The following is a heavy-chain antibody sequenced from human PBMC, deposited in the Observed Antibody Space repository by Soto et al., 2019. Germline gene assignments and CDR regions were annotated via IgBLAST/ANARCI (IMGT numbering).Heavy chain of an antibody. V-gene: IGHV4-34*01. J-gene: IGHJ4*02. CDR1: GGSFSGYY. CDR3: ARVRYCSGGSCFDY. D-gene: IGHD2-15*01. CDR2: INHSGST. Sequence: SETLSLACAVYGGSFSGYYWSWIRQPPGKGLEWIGEINHSGSTNYNPSLKSRVTISVDTSKNQFSLKPSSVTAADTAVYYCARVRYCSGGSCFDYWGQGTLVTVSS.